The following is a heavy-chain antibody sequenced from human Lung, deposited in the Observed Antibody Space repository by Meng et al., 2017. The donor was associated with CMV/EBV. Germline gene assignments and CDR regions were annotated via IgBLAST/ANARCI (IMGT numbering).Heavy chain of an antibody. Sequence: SVXVSXXASGYTFSNYGISWVRQAPGQGLEWMGWIAAYNGNTNFAQNFQSRVTLTTDTSTSTAYMELRSLTSDDTAMYYCATDSRASHSGSYYYLENWGQRALVTVSS. CDR1: GYTFSNYG. V-gene: IGHV1-18*01. CDR3: ATDSRASHSGSYYYLEN. J-gene: IGHJ4*02. D-gene: IGHD1-26*01. CDR2: IAAYNGNT.